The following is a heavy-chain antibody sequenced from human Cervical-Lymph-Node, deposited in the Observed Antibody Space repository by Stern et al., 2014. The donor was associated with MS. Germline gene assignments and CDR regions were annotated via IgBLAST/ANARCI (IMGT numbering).Heavy chain of an antibody. D-gene: IGHD6-6*01. Sequence: VQLVESGAEVKKPGSSVKVSCKASGGTFSSCAISWVRQAPGQGLEWMGGIIPIFGAATYAQKFQSRVTITADESTSTAYMELSSLRSEDTAVYYCARDGSSPGRGDFDYWGQGTLVTVSS. V-gene: IGHV1-69*01. CDR3: ARDGSSPGRGDFDY. CDR1: GGTFSSCA. J-gene: IGHJ4*02. CDR2: IIPIFGAA.